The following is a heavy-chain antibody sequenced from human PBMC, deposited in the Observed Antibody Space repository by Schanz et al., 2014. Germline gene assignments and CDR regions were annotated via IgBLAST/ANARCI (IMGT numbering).Heavy chain of an antibody. J-gene: IGHJ4*02. D-gene: IGHD3-16*02. CDR1: GGTFSSYT. CDR3: ARGNRLQYYDDIWGSYRDPSELDY. Sequence: QLQLVQSGAEVKKPGSSVKVSCKASGGTFSSYTISWVRQAPGQGLEWMGRIIPILGIANYAQNFQGRVTITADKSTSTAYMELSSLRSEDTAFYYCARGNRLQYYDDIWGSYRDPSELDYWGQGTLXTVSS. V-gene: IGHV1-69*04. CDR2: IIPILGIA.